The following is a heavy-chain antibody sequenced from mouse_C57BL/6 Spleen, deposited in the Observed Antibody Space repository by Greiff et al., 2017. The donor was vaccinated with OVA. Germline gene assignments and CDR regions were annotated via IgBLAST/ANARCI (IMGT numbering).Heavy chain of an antibody. CDR2: IDPSDSYT. J-gene: IGHJ2*01. CDR3: ARLGMAGGDYGSSRDY. V-gene: IGHV1-59*01. Sequence: QVQLQQPGAELVRPGTSVKLSCKASGYTFTSYWMHWVKQRPGQGLEWIGVIDPSDSYTNYNQKFKGKATLTVDTSSSTAYMQLSSLTSEDSAVYYCARLGMAGGDYGSSRDYWGQGTTLTVSS. D-gene: IGHD1-1*01. CDR1: GYTFTSYW.